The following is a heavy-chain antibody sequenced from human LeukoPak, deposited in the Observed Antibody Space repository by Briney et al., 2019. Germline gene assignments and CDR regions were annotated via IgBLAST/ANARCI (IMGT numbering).Heavy chain of an antibody. CDR2: INWNGGTT. J-gene: IGHJ4*02. D-gene: IGHD1-26*01. Sequence: GGSMRLSCVASGLTFDDYGMSWVRQAPGKGLEWVSGINWNGGTTTYADSVKGRFTISRDNAKNSLYLQMNSLRVEDTAFYYCARNSGANVYTYSFQYWGRAHLATVSS. CDR3: ARNSGANVYTYSFQY. V-gene: IGHV3-20*04. CDR1: GLTFDDYG.